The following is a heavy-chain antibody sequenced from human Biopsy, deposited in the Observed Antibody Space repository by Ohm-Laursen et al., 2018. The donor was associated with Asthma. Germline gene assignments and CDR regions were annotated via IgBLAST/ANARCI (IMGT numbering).Heavy chain of an antibody. CDR1: GFSFDNYF. Sequence: SVKVSCKPSGFSFDNYFMHWVRQAPGQGLEWMGIINLSSAGTRYAEKLRGRLIVTRDASTRTAFMDLRSLRSDDTAIYFCARARETTNYGDSDFDIWGQGTLITVSS. J-gene: IGHJ4*02. V-gene: IGHV1-46*02. D-gene: IGHD2-8*01. CDR3: ARARETTNYGDSDFDI. CDR2: INLSSAGT.